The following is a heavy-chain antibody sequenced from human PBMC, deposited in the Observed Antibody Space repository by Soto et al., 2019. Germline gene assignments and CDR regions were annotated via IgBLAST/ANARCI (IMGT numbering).Heavy chain of an antibody. D-gene: IGHD6-19*01. CDR2: ISYDGSSK. Sequence: GGSLRLSCAASGFTFSSYAMRWVRQAPGKGLEWLALISYDGSSKYNADSVKGRFTISRENSNNTLYLQLSSLRPEDTAVYYCARTTAVAGTPEFDYWDQGALVTVSS. V-gene: IGHV3-30-3*01. CDR1: GFTFSSYA. CDR3: ARTTAVAGTPEFDY. J-gene: IGHJ4*02.